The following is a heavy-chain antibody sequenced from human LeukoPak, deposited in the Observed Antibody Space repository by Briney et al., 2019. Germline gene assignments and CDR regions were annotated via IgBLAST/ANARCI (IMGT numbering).Heavy chain of an antibody. D-gene: IGHD1-26*01. CDR1: GGSFSGYY. V-gene: IGHV4-34*01. CDR2: INHSGST. J-gene: IGHJ4*02. Sequence: PETLSLTCAVYGGSFSGYYWSWIRQPPGKGLEWIGEINHSGSTNYNPSLKSRVTISVDTSKNQFSLKLSSVTAADTAVYYCARGRSYYIGYYFDYWGQGTLVTVSS. CDR3: ARGRSYYIGYYFDY.